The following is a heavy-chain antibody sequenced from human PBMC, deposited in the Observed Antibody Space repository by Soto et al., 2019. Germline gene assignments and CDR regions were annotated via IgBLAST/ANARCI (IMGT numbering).Heavy chain of an antibody. Sequence: SETLSLTCAVYGGAFSGYYWSLIRQPPGKGLEWIGEINHSGSTNYNPSLKSRFTISRDNAKNSLYLQMNSLRAEDTAVYYCARESDMVGYYYYYMDVWGKGTTVTVSS. V-gene: IGHV4-34*01. J-gene: IGHJ6*03. CDR3: ARESDMVGYYYYYMDV. D-gene: IGHD2-15*01. CDR1: GGAFSGYY. CDR2: INHSGST.